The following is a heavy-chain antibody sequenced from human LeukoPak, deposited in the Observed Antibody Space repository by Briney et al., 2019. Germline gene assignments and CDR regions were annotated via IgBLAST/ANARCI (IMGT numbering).Heavy chain of an antibody. CDR3: ARDVGDSSWSGGSYWFDP. CDR1: GYTFTRYY. Sequence: ASVKVSCKASGYTFTRYYMHWVRQAPGQGLEWMGIINPSGGSTSYAQKFQGRVTMTRDTSTSTVYMELSSLRSDDTAVYYCARDVGDSSWSGGSYWFDPWGQGTLVTVSS. D-gene: IGHD6-13*01. V-gene: IGHV1-46*01. J-gene: IGHJ5*02. CDR2: INPSGGST.